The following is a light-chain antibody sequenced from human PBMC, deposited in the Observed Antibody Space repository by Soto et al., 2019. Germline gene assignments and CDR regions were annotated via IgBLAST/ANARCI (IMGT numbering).Light chain of an antibody. CDR1: QSVTSY. Sequence: EIVLTQSPATLSLSPGERATLSCRASQSVTSYFAWYQQRPGQAPRLLIYDASRRATGIPARFSGSGSGADFTLTISSLEPEDFARYYGQPRSSWPITFGQGTRLEIK. J-gene: IGKJ5*01. CDR3: QPRSSWPIT. CDR2: DAS. V-gene: IGKV3-11*01.